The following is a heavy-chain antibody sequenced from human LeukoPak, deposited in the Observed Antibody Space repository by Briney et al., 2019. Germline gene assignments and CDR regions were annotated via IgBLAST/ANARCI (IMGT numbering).Heavy chain of an antibody. J-gene: IGHJ4*02. CDR2: INPNSGGT. CDR1: GYTFTGYY. V-gene: IGHV1-2*06. CDR3: ARGSSGYYYYFDY. D-gene: IGHD3-22*01. Sequence: ASVKVSCKASGYTFTGYYMHWVRQAPGQGLEWMGRINPNSGGTNYAQKFQGRVTMTRDTSICTAYMELSRLRSDDTAVYYCARGSSGYYYYFDYWCQGTLVTVSS.